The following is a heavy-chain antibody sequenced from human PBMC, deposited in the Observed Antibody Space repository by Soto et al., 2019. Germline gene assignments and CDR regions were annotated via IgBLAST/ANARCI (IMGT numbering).Heavy chain of an antibody. J-gene: IGHJ4*02. CDR1: GFTFDDYA. Sequence: PGGSLRLSCAASGFTFDDYAMHWVRQAPGKGLEWVSGISWNSGSIGYADSVKGRFTISRDNAKNSLYLQMNSLRAEDTALYYCASQTGGSAPALDYWGQGTLVTVSS. CDR2: ISWNSGSI. CDR3: ASQTGGSAPALDY. V-gene: IGHV3-9*01. D-gene: IGHD2-2*01.